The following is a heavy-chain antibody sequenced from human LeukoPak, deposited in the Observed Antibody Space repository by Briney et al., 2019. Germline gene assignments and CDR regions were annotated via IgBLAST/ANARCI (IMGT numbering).Heavy chain of an antibody. D-gene: IGHD2-2*01. J-gene: IGHJ3*02. CDR2: ISLSRSNI. CDR3: AKDEGYCSSTICYGDAFDI. V-gene: IGHV3-21*04. CDR1: GFTFTGYS. Sequence: GGSLRLSCAASGFTFTGYSMNWVRQAPGKGLEWVSSISLSRSNIFYADSVKGRFTISRDNAKNSLYLQMNSLRAEDMALYYCAKDEGYCSSTICYGDAFDIWGQGTMVTVSS.